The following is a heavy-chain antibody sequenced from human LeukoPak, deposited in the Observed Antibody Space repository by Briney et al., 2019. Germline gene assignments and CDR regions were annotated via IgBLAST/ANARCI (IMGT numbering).Heavy chain of an antibody. V-gene: IGHV3-49*03. CDR1: GFTFGDYA. CDR2: IRSKAYGGTT. Sequence: GGSLRLSCTASGFTFGDYAMSWFRQAPGKGLEWVGFIRSKAYGGTTEYAASVKGRFTISRDDSKSIAYLQMNSLKTEDTAVYYCARELPYYYYSTGEGAGGFYFDSWGQGTLVSVSS. J-gene: IGHJ4*02. D-gene: IGHD3-22*01. CDR3: ARELPYYYYSTGEGAGGFYFDS.